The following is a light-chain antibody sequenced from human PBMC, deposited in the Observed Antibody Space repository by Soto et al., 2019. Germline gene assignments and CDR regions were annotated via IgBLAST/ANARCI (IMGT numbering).Light chain of an antibody. J-gene: IGKJ1*01. CDR1: QSISSY. CDR3: QQSYSTPQT. Sequence: IQMTQSPSSLSASVGDRVTITCRASQSISSYLNWYQQKPGKDPKLLSYAASSFQSGVPSRFSGRGSGTDFTLTISSLKPEDFETYYCQQSYSTPQTFGQGTKVDIK. CDR2: AAS. V-gene: IGKV1-39*01.